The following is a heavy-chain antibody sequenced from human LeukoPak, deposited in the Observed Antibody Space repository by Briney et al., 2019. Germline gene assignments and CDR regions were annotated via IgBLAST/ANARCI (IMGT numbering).Heavy chain of an antibody. J-gene: IGHJ4*02. V-gene: IGHV4-59*01. CDR3: ARMAAAGTDY. CDR1: GGSISSYY. Sequence: SVTLSLTCTVSGGSISSYYWSWIRQPPGKGLEWIGYIYYSGSTNYNPSLRSRVTISVDTSKNQFSLRLSSVTAADTAVYYCARMAAAGTDYWGQGTLVTVSS. CDR2: IYYSGST. D-gene: IGHD6-13*01.